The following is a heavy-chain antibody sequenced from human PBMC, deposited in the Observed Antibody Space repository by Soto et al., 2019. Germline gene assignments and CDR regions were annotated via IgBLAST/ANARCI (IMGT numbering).Heavy chain of an antibody. Sequence: PGGSLRLSCAASGFTFSSYSMNWVRQAPGKGLEWVSSISSSSSYIYYADSVKGRFTISRDNAKNSLYLQMNSLRAEDTAVYYCARDRLVHDYYDSSGFFDYWGQGTLVTVSS. D-gene: IGHD3-22*01. J-gene: IGHJ4*02. CDR2: ISSSSSYI. CDR1: GFTFSSYS. CDR3: ARDRLVHDYYDSSGFFDY. V-gene: IGHV3-21*01.